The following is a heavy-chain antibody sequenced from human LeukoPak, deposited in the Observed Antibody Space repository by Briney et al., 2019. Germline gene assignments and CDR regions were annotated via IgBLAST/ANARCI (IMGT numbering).Heavy chain of an antibody. CDR1: GYTFTDYY. CDR2: INPKNGGT. CDR3: AREADILTGYYKY. V-gene: IGHV1-2*02. J-gene: IGHJ4*02. D-gene: IGHD3-9*01. Sequence: ASVKVSCKASGYTFTDYYMHWVRQAPGQGLEWMGWINPKNGGTFYPQRFQGRITMTRDTSISKVYMELSSLLSADTAAYYCAREADILTGYYKYWGQGTVVTVSS.